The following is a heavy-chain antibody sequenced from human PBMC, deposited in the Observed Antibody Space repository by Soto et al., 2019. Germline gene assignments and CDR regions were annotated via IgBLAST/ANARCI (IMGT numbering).Heavy chain of an antibody. CDR1: GFTFSTYA. CDR3: ARDLEIYDFWSGYQFPLRPAYMDV. V-gene: IGHV3-23*01. Sequence: HPGGSLRLSCAASGFTFSTYAMAWVRQAPGQGLEWVSGISGSGGRIYYADSVQGRFTISRDNSKNTLYVQMNSLRSEDTAVYYCARDLEIYDFWSGYQFPLRPAYMDVWGKGTTVTVSS. J-gene: IGHJ6*03. D-gene: IGHD3-3*01. CDR2: ISGSGGRI.